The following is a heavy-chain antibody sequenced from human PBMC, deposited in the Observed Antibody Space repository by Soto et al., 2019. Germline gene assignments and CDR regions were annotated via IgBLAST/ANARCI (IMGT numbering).Heavy chain of an antibody. CDR2: TYYRSRWYN. Sequence: QVQLQESGPGLAKPSQTLSLTCAISGDSVSSNSAAWNWIRLSPSRGLEWLARTYYRSRWYNDYAVSVRSRITVNPDTSKNQFSLQLTSVTPEDTAVYYCAGTTSHQWYYMDVWGKGTTVTVSS. D-gene: IGHD1-7*01. CDR1: GDSVSSNSAA. J-gene: IGHJ6*03. CDR3: AGTTSHQWYYMDV. V-gene: IGHV6-1*01.